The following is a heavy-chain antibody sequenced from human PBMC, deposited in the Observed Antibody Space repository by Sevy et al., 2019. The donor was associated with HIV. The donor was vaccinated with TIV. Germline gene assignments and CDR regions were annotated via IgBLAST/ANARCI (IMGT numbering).Heavy chain of an antibody. CDR1: GFTFSSYA. D-gene: IGHD6-13*01. CDR3: AKDQERSSWYPEINWFDP. V-gene: IGHV3-23*01. Sequence: GGSLRLSCAASGFTFSSYAMSWVRQAPGKGLEWVSAISGSGGSTYYADSVKGRFPISRDNSKNTRYLQMNSLRAEDTAVYYCAKDQERSSWYPEINWFDPWGQGTLVTVSS. J-gene: IGHJ5*02. CDR2: ISGSGGST.